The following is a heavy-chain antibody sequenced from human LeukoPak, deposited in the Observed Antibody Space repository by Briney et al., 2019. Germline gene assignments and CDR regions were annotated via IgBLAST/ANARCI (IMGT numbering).Heavy chain of an antibody. CDR3: ARALGYCSSTSCYPAEHYYYGMDV. J-gene: IGHJ6*02. D-gene: IGHD2-2*01. CDR1: GGTFSSYA. CDR2: IIPVLGIA. V-gene: IGHV1-69*04. Sequence: GASVKVSCKASGGTFSSYAICWVRQAPGQGLEWMGRIIPVLGIANYAQKFQGRVTITADKSTSTAYMELSSLRSEDTAVYYCARALGYCSSTSCYPAEHYYYGMDVWGQGTTVTVSS.